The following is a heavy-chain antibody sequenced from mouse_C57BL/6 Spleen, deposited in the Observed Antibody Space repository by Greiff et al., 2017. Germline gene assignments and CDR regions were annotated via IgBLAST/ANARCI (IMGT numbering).Heavy chain of an antibody. V-gene: IGHV5-4*01. CDR1: GFTFSSYA. J-gene: IGHJ1*03. D-gene: IGHD2-1*01. CDR3: AREGYYGNFYWYFDV. Sequence: EVQRVESGGGLVKPGGSLKLSCAASGFTFSSYAMSWVRQTPEKRLEWVATISDGGSYTYYPDNVKGRFTISRDNAKNNLYLQMSHLKSEDTAMYYCAREGYYGNFYWYFDVWGTGTTVTVSS. CDR2: ISDGGSYT.